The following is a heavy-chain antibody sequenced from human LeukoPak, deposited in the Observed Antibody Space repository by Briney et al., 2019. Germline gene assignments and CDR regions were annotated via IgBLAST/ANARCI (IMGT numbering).Heavy chain of an antibody. D-gene: IGHD7-27*01. CDR2: INPNSGGT. CDR1: GYTFTDYY. CDR3: VRTPPNWGFDY. V-gene: IGHV1-2*06. Sequence: RASVKVSCKASGYTFTDYYMHWVRQAPGQGLEWMGRINPNSGGTNYAQKFQARVTMTSDSSISTAYMELSSLRSEDTAIYYCVRTPPNWGFDYWGQGTLVTVSS. J-gene: IGHJ4*02.